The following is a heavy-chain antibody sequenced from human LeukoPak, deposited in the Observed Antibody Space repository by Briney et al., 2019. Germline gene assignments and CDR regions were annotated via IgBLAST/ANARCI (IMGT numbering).Heavy chain of an antibody. Sequence: SETLSLTCTVSGGSISTYYWSWIRQPPGKGLEWIGEINHSGSTNYNPSLKSRVTISVDTSKNQFSLKLSSVTAADTAVYYCARGAADRNNYYYYIDVWGKGTTVTVSS. CDR3: ARGAADRNNYYYYIDV. V-gene: IGHV4-34*01. D-gene: IGHD1/OR15-1a*01. CDR1: GGSISTYY. CDR2: INHSGST. J-gene: IGHJ6*03.